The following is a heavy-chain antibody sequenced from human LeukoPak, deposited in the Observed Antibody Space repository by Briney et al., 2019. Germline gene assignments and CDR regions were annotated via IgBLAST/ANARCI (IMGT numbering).Heavy chain of an antibody. V-gene: IGHV3-66*01. J-gene: IGHJ4*02. CDR2: MYTGGGR. D-gene: IGHD2-21*02. CDR1: GFTFSSYA. Sequence: GGSLRLSCAASGFTFSSYAMSWVRQPPGKGLEWVSVMYTGGGRYYGDSVKGRFTISRDNSKNTVFLQMNSLRVEDTALYYCTRGQSYCGADCYSDWGQGTLVTVSS. CDR3: TRGQSYCGADCYSD.